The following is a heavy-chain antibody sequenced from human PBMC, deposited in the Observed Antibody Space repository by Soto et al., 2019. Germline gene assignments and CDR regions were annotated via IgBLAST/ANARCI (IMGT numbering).Heavy chain of an antibody. CDR3: AKSLANFQYTYFDY. CDR2: IRVSSGHI. Sequence: EVQLLQSGGGLVQPGGSLRLSCAASGFTFSSYAMSWVRQAPGKGLEWVSSIRVSSGHIYYADSVKGRLTIPRDNSQNTLCLQMDSLRAEDTAVYYCAKSLANFQYTYFDYWGQGTLVTVSS. J-gene: IGHJ4*02. D-gene: IGHD2-21*01. V-gene: IGHV3-23*01. CDR1: GFTFSSYA.